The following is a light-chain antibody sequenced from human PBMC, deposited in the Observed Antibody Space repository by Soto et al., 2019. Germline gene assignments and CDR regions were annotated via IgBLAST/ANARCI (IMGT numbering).Light chain of an antibody. J-gene: IGLJ1*01. CDR3: SSYTSSNTFYV. Sequence: QSVLTQTASVSGSPGPSITISCTGTSSDVGGYYYVSWYQHHPGKAPKLMIYQVSNRPSGVSNRFSGSKSGNTASLTISGLQAEDEADYYCSSYTSSNTFYVFGTGTKVTV. CDR2: QVS. CDR1: SSDVGGYYY. V-gene: IGLV2-14*01.